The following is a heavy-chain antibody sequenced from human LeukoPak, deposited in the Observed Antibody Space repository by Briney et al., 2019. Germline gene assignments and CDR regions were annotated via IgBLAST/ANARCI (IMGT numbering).Heavy chain of an antibody. J-gene: IGHJ4*02. V-gene: IGHV4-59*02. CDR3: ASRKLGNDY. CDR2: IYYTGST. CDR1: GGSVSDHY. Sequence: PSDPLSLTCSVSGGSVSDHYWSWTRKSPGKGLEWIGYIYYTGSTSYNPSLRSRVTMSADTPKNQFSLKLSSVTAADTAVYYCASRKLGNDYWGQGTLVTVSS. D-gene: IGHD7-27*01.